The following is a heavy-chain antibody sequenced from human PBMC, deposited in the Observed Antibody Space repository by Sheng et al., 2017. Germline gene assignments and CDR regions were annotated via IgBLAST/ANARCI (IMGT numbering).Heavy chain of an antibody. Sequence: QVQLQQWGAGLLKPSETLSLTCAVYGGSFSGYYWSWIRQPPGKGLEWIGEINHSGSTNYNPSLKSRVTISVDTSKNQFSLKLSSVTAADTAVYYCARGGDIVVVPAAITRPYYFDYWAEGTRGHRLL. CDR2: INHSGST. V-gene: IGHV4-34*01. J-gene: IGHJ4*02. CDR3: ARGGDIVVVPAAITRPYYFDY. CDR1: GGSFSGYY. D-gene: IGHD2-2*01.